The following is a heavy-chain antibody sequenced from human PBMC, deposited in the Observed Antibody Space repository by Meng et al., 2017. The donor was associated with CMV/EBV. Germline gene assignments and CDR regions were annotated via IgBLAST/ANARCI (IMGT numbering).Heavy chain of an antibody. CDR2: IYTSGST. J-gene: IGHJ5*02. D-gene: IGHD1-1*01. Sequence: QVPRQESGPGLVKPSTTLALTFTVSGGSIGSGSYYWSWIRQPAGKGLEWIGRIYTSGSTNYNPSLKSRVTISVDTSKNQFSLKLSSVTAADTAVYYCAREAFKVLFFPFDPWGQGTLVTVSS. V-gene: IGHV4-61*02. CDR3: AREAFKVLFFPFDP. CDR1: GGSIGSGSYY.